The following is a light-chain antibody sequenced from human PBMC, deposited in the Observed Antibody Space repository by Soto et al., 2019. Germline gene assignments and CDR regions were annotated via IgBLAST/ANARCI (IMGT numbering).Light chain of an antibody. Sequence: DIQMTQSPSTLSASVGDRVSITCRASQSISTWLAWYQIKPGKAPKLLIYQPSSLESGVPSRFRASGSGTEFTLTISSLQPDDSATYYCQQYNSYSRTFGQGTKVEIK. CDR3: QQYNSYSRT. CDR2: QPS. V-gene: IGKV1-5*03. CDR1: QSISTW. J-gene: IGKJ1*01.